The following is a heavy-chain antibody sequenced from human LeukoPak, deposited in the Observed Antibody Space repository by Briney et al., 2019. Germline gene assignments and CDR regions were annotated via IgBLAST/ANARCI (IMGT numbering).Heavy chain of an antibody. CDR3: AELGITMIGGV. V-gene: IGHV3-21*01. D-gene: IGHD3-10*02. CDR1: GFIFSSYS. Sequence: GGSLRLSCAASGFIFSSYSMNWVRQAPGKGLEWVSSISSSSTYIYYADSVKGRFTISRDNAKNSLYLQMNSLRAEDTAVYYCAELGITMIGGVWGKGTTVTISS. J-gene: IGHJ6*04. CDR2: ISSSSTYI.